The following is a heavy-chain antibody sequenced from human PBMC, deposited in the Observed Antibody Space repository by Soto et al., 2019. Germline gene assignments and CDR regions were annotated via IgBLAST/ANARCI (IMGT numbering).Heavy chain of an antibody. D-gene: IGHD6-13*01. CDR3: ARDGVIAAAGTDYYYGMDV. V-gene: IGHV4-4*02. Sequence: SETLSLTCAVSGGSISSSNWWSWVRQPPGKGLEWIGEIYHSGSTNYNPSLKSRVTISVDKSKNQFSLKLSSVTAADTAVYYCARDGVIAAAGTDYYYGMDVWGQGTTVTVSS. J-gene: IGHJ6*02. CDR2: IYHSGST. CDR1: GGSISSSNW.